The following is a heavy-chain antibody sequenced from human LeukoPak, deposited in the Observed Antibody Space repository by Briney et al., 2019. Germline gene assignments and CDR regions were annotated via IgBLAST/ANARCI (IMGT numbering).Heavy chain of an antibody. V-gene: IGHV1-18*01. CDR1: GYAFTSYG. J-gene: IGHJ4*02. CDR3: ARHCSSTSCYWDYFDY. D-gene: IGHD2-2*01. CDR2: ISGHNGSR. Sequence: ASVKVSCKASGYAFTSYGISWVRQAPGQGLEWMGWISGHNGSRNYAQKLQGRVTMTTDTSTSTAYMEVRSLRSDDTAVYYCARHCSSTSCYWDYFDYWGQGTLVTVSS.